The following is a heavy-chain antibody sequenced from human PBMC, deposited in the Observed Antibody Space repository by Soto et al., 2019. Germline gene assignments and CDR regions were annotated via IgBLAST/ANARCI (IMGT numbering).Heavy chain of an antibody. CDR1: GGSLSSSSYY. CDR3: ARHFHLTGYYRGPYGMDV. Sequence: SETLSLTCTVSGGSLSSSSYYWGWIRQPPGKGLEWIGSIYYSGSTYYNPSLKSRVTISVDTSKNQFSLKLSSVTAADTAVYYCARHFHLTGYYRGPYGMDVWGQGTTVPVSS. V-gene: IGHV4-39*01. J-gene: IGHJ6*02. D-gene: IGHD3-9*01. CDR2: IYYSGST.